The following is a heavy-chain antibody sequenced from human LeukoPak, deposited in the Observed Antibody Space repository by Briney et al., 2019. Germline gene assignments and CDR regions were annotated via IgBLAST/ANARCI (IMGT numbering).Heavy chain of an antibody. Sequence: SQTLSLTCAVSGGSISSGGYSWSWIRQPPGKGLEWIGYIYHSGSTYYNPSLKSRVTISVDTSKNQFSLKLSSVTAADTAVYYCARVMTTITTKRFDPWGQGTLVTVSS. J-gene: IGHJ5*02. CDR1: GGSISSGGYS. CDR3: ARVMTTITTKRFDP. V-gene: IGHV4-30-2*01. CDR2: IYHSGST. D-gene: IGHD4-11*01.